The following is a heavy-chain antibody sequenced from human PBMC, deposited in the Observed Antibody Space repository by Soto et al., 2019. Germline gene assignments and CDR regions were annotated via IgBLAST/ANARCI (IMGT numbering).Heavy chain of an antibody. CDR1: GGSISSSSYY. CDR3: ASIALITGTTGFDY. CDR2: IYYSGST. D-gene: IGHD1-7*01. V-gene: IGHV4-39*01. Sequence: PSETLSLTCTVSGGSISSSSYYWGWIRQPPGKGLEWIGSIYYSGSTYYNPSLKSRVTISVDTSKNQFSLKLSSVTAADTAVYYCASIALITGTTGFDYWGQGTLVTVSS. J-gene: IGHJ4*02.